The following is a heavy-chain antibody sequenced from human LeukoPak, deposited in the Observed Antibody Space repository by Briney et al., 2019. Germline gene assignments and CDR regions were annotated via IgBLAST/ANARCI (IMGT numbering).Heavy chain of an antibody. D-gene: IGHD3-16*02. CDR3: AKALSDFDY. Sequence: GRSLRLSCAVSGFTFSSYGMHWVRQAPGKGLEWVAVISYDGSNKYYADSVKGRFTISRDNSKNTLYLQMNSLRAEDTAVYYCAKALSDFDYWGQGTLVTVSS. CDR1: GFTFSSYG. CDR2: ISYDGSNK. V-gene: IGHV3-30*18. J-gene: IGHJ4*02.